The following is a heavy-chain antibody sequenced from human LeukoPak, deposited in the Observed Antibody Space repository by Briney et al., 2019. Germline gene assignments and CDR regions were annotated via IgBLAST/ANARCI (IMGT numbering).Heavy chain of an antibody. Sequence: GGSLRLSCAASGFTFSNAWMSGVRQAPGKGLEWVGRIKSKTDGGTTDYAAPVKGRFTISRDDSKNTLYLQMNSLKTEDTAVYYCTSSTMVRGVTIYWYFDLWGRGTLVTVSS. CDR1: GFTFSNAW. V-gene: IGHV3-15*01. J-gene: IGHJ2*01. CDR3: TSSTMVRGVTIYWYFDL. CDR2: IKSKTDGGTT. D-gene: IGHD3-10*01.